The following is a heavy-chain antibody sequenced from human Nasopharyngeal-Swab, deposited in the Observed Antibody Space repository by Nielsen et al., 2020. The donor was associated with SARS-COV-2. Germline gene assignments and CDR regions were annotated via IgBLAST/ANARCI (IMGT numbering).Heavy chain of an antibody. Sequence: GESLKISCKGSGYSFTSYWISWVRQMPGKGLEWMGRIDPSDSYTNYSPSFQGHVTISADKSISTAYLQWSSLKASDTAMYYCAIAVRGVNQFDYWGQGTLVTVSS. V-gene: IGHV5-10-1*01. CDR1: GYSFTSYW. CDR2: IDPSDSYT. D-gene: IGHD3-10*01. CDR3: AIAVRGVNQFDY. J-gene: IGHJ4*02.